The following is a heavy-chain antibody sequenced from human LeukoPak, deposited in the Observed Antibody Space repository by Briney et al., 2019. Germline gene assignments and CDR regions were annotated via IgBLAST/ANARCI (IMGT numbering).Heavy chain of an antibody. CDR3: ARVYYYDRSYDY. V-gene: IGHV3-11*04. J-gene: IGHJ4*02. CDR2: ISRSGSTK. D-gene: IGHD3-22*01. CDR1: GFTFSDYN. Sequence: GGSLRLSCAASGFTFSDYNMRWIRQAPGKGLEWVSSISRSGSTKYYADSVKGRFTISRDNAKNSLYLQMNSLRAEDTAVYYCARVYYYDRSYDYWGQGTLVTVSS.